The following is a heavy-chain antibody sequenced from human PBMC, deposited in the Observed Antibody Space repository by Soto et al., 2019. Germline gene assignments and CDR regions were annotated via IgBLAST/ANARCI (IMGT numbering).Heavy chain of an antibody. CDR2: IKEDGSEK. CDR3: AGSLGRTAAGYYSIGAMDV. CDR1: GFTFGDSW. D-gene: IGHD3-22*01. Sequence: GGSLRLSGAASGFTFGDSWMNWVRQAPGKGLEWVANIKEDGSEKYFLDSVKGRFTISRDNATTSLYLQINSLRAEATAVNYCAGSLGRTAAGYYSIGAMDVWGQGTTVTVSS. J-gene: IGHJ6*02. V-gene: IGHV3-7*01.